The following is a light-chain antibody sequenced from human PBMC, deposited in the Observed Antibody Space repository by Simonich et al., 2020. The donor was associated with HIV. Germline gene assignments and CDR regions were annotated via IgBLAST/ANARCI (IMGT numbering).Light chain of an antibody. CDR3: QQYGGT. CDR2: DAS. CDR1: QSVSSSY. Sequence: EIVLTQSPGTLSLFQGERATLSCRASQSVSSSYLAWYQQKPGLAPRLLIYDASSRATGIPDRFSGSGSGTDFTLTISRLEPEDFAVYYCQQYGGTFGGGTKVEIK. V-gene: IGKV3D-20*01. J-gene: IGKJ4*01.